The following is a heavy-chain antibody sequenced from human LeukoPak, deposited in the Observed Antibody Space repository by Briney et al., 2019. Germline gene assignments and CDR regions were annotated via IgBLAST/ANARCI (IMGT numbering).Heavy chain of an antibody. V-gene: IGHV3-23*01. Sequence: GGSLRLSCAASGFTFSSYAMSWVRQAPGKGLEWVSAISGSGGSTYYADSVKGRFTISRDNSKNTLYLQMNSLRAEDTAVYYCAKLPSNFWSGYREFDYWGQGTLVTVSS. D-gene: IGHD3-3*01. CDR1: GFTFSSYA. CDR2: ISGSGGST. CDR3: AKLPSNFWSGYREFDY. J-gene: IGHJ4*02.